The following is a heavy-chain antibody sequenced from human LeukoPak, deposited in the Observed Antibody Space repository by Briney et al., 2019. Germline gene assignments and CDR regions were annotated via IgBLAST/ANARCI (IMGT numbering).Heavy chain of an antibody. J-gene: IGHJ3*02. CDR2: IYHSGST. CDR1: GGSISSGGYY. Sequence: SETLSLTCTVSGGSISSGGYYWSWIRQPPGKGLVWIGNIYHSGSTYYNPSLKSRVTISVDRSKNQFSRKLSSVTAADTAVYYCARERDIVVVPAANDAFDIWGQRTMVTASS. V-gene: IGHV4-30-2*01. CDR3: ARERDIVVVPAANDAFDI. D-gene: IGHD2-2*01.